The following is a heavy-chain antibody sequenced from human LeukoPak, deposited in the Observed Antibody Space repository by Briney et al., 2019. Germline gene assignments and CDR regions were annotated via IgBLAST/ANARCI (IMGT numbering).Heavy chain of an antibody. Sequence: SDTLSLTCTVSGGSISSYYWGWIRQPPGKGLEYIGYVYSSGSTNYNPSLKSRVTISVDTSKNQFSLKLSSVTAADTAVYYCARHKSGGSYPLDYWGQGTLVTVSS. D-gene: IGHD1-26*01. V-gene: IGHV4-59*08. CDR3: ARHKSGGSYPLDY. CDR2: VYSSGST. J-gene: IGHJ4*02. CDR1: GGSISSYY.